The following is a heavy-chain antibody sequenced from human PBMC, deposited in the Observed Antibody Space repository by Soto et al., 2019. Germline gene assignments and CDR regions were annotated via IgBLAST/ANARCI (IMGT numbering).Heavy chain of an antibody. CDR1: GGSFSGYY. Sequence: SETLSLTCAVYGGSFSGYYWSWIRQPPGKGLEWIGEINHSGSTNYNPSLKSRVTISVDTSKNQFSLKLSSVTAADTAVYYCARVRAYCGGDCYSRVRYWFDPWGQGTLVTVSS. CDR2: INHSGST. V-gene: IGHV4-34*01. D-gene: IGHD2-21*02. J-gene: IGHJ5*02. CDR3: ARVRAYCGGDCYSRVRYWFDP.